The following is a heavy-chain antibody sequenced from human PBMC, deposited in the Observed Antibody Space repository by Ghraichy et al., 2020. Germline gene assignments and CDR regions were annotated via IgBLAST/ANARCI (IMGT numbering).Heavy chain of an antibody. D-gene: IGHD6-6*01. J-gene: IGHJ6*02. CDR3: ARGFRIAAPRPEHDYYYYYGMDV. CDR2: IIPIFGTA. V-gene: IGHV1-69*13. CDR1: GGTFSSYA. Sequence: SVKVSCKASGGTFSSYAISWVRQAPGQGLEWMGGIIPIFGTANYAQKFQGRVTITADESTSTAYMELSSLRSEDTAVYYCARGFRIAAPRPEHDYYYYYGMDVWGQGTTVTVSS.